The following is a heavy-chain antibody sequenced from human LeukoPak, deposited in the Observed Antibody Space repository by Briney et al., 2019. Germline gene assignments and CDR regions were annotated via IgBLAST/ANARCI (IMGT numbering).Heavy chain of an antibody. D-gene: IGHD3-22*01. CDR3: ARRPYSDSSGRLSDV. V-gene: IGHV4-34*01. CDR1: GGSFSGYY. Sequence: SETLSLTCAVYGGSFSGYYWSWIRQPPGKGLEWIGEINHSGSTNYNPSLKSRVTISVDTSKNQFSLKLSSVTAADTAVYYCARRPYSDSSGRLSDVWGQGTTVTVSS. CDR2: INHSGST. J-gene: IGHJ6*02.